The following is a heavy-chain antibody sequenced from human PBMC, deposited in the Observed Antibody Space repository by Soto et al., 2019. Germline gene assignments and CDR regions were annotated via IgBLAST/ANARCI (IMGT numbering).Heavy chain of an antibody. V-gene: IGHV3-7*01. CDR2: IKQDGSEK. Sequence: EVQLVESGGGLVQPGGSLRLSCAASGFTFSSYWMSWVCQAPGKGLEWVANIKQDGSEKYYVDSVKGRFTISRDNAKNSLYLQMNSLRAEDTAVYYCARALGQLVTDKYGMDVWGQGTTVTVSS. D-gene: IGHD6-6*01. CDR1: GFTFSSYW. J-gene: IGHJ6*02. CDR3: ARALGQLVTDKYGMDV.